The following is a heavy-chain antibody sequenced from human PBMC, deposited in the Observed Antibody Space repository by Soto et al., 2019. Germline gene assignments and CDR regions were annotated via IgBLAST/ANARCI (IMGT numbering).Heavy chain of an antibody. J-gene: IGHJ4*02. CDR2: IYDSGNT. V-gene: IGHV4-30-2*01. CDR1: GGSISGTTYS. D-gene: IGHD6-13*01. CDR3: ARGQGAAAGHSNFDY. Sequence: QLQLQESGSGLVKPSQTLSLTCAVSGGSISGTTYSWSWIRQPPGKGLEWNGYIYDSGNTYYNPSLKSQFSISVDRSKNQFSLKLSSMTAADTAVYYCARGQGAAAGHSNFDYWGQGALVTVSS.